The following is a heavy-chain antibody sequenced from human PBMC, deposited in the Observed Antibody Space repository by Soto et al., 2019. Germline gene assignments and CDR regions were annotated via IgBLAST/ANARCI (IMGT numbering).Heavy chain of an antibody. V-gene: IGHV3-33*01. CDR3: ARLNFAGPTLAAFDL. Sequence: QEQLVESGGGVVQPGRSLRLSCAASGFTFSRNGMHWIRQAPGKGLEWVAIIWYHGDKENYADSVRGRFTISRDNSKNTVYLPMDSLRVEDTAVYYCARLNFAGPTLAAFDLWGQGTLVTVSS. J-gene: IGHJ3*01. D-gene: IGHD4-17*01. CDR2: IWYHGDKE. CDR1: GFTFSRNG.